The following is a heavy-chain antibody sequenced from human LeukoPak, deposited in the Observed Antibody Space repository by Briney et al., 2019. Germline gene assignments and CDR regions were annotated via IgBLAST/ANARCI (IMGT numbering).Heavy chain of an antibody. V-gene: IGHV1-69*04. Sequence: GASVKVSCKASGCTFSSYGISWVRQAPGQGLEWMGRISAILGIANYAQKFQGRVTITTDKSTSTAYMELRSLRSEDTAVYYCARPIVGATTWDLDYWRQGTIVTVSS. D-gene: IGHD1-26*01. J-gene: IGHJ4*02. CDR3: ARPIVGATTWDLDY. CDR1: GCTFSSYG. CDR2: ISAILGIA.